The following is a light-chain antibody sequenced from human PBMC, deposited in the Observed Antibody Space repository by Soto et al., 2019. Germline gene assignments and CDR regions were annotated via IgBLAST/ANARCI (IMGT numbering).Light chain of an antibody. CDR1: QSVNSY. Sequence: EVLLTQSPATLSLSPGQRATLSCRASQSVNSYLTWYQHKPGQAPRLLISDASNRATGVPARFSGSGSGTDFTHTVSRLGPEDFAVYYCQQRDNRPPTFGRGTTVDI. CDR3: QQRDNRPPT. V-gene: IGKV3-11*01. CDR2: DAS. J-gene: IGKJ3*01.